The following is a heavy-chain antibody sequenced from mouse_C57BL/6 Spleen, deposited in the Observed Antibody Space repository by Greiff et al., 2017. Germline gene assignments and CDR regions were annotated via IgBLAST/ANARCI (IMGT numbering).Heavy chain of an antibody. V-gene: IGHV1-81*01. CDR1: GYTFTSYG. CDR3: AGSARYPGYFDV. Sequence: QVQLQQSGAELARPGASVKLSCKASGYTFTSYGISWVKQRTGQGLEWIGEIYPRSGNTYYNEKFKGKATLTADKSSRTAYMALRSLTSEDSAVYFCAGSARYPGYFDVWGTGTTVTVSS. J-gene: IGHJ1*03. CDR2: IYPRSGNT. D-gene: IGHD2-12*01.